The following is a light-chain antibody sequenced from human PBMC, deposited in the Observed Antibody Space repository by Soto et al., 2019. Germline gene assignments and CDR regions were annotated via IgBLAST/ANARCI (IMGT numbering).Light chain of an antibody. CDR1: STDVGRYDY. J-gene: IGLJ2*01. CDR2: DVS. V-gene: IGLV2-11*01. CDR3: CSYGGNYNVL. Sequence: QSVLTQPRSVSGSPGQSVTISCTGTSTDVGRYDYVSWYQQDPGKAPKLILYDVSERPSGVPDRFSGSKSGNTASLSISGLQAGDEADYYCCSYGGNYNVLFGGGTKLTVL.